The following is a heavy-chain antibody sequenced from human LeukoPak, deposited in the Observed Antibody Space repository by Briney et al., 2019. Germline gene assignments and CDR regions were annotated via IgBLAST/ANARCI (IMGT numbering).Heavy chain of an antibody. J-gene: IGHJ6*03. D-gene: IGHD6-13*01. CDR2: ISASGANR. V-gene: IGHV3-23*01. CDR3: AKEGGGSSWFFYYYYMDV. CDR1: GFTFNRYG. Sequence: GGSLRLSCAASGFTFNRYGMSWVRQAPGKGLEWVSGISASGANRYYADSVKGRFTISRDNSKNTLYLQMNRLRAEDTAVYYCAKEGGGSSWFFYYYYMDVWGKGTTVTVSS.